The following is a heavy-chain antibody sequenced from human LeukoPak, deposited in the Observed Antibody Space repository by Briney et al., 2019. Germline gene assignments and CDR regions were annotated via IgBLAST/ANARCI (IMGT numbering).Heavy chain of an antibody. D-gene: IGHD3-22*01. J-gene: IGHJ4*02. CDR1: GFTFSSSG. CDR3: TTGPLRISMIVIDY. V-gene: IGHV3-15*01. Sequence: GGSLRLSCAASGFTFSSSGMHWVRQAPGKGLEWVGRIKTKSDGGTTDYAAPVKGRFTISRDDSKNTLYLQMNSLKTEDTAVYYCTTGPLRISMIVIDYWGQGTLLTVSS. CDR2: IKTKSDGGTT.